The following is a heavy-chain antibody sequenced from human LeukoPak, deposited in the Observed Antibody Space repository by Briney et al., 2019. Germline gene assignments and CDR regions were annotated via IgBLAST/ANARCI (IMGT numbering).Heavy chain of an antibody. V-gene: IGHV3-30-3*01. J-gene: IGHJ6*02. D-gene: IGHD2-15*01. Sequence: GRSLRLSCAASGFTFSSYALHWVRQAPGKGLEWVAVISYDGSNKYYADSVKGRFTISRDNSKNTLYLQMNSLRAEDTAVYYCARVGSRYYYYYGMDVWGQGTTVTVSS. CDR1: GFTFSSYA. CDR2: ISYDGSNK. CDR3: ARVGSRYYYYYGMDV.